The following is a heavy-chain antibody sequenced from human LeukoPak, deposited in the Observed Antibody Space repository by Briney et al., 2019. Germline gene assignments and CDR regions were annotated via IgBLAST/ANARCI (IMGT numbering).Heavy chain of an antibody. CDR1: GFTFSIYW. D-gene: IGHD4-17*01. V-gene: IGHV3-7*01. Sequence: GGSLRLSCAASGFTFSIYWMSSVRHAPRKGLEWVANIKQEGSEKNYVDSVKGRLTISRDKAKNSLYLQMNSLRAEDTAVYYCARGYGDYGYWGQGTLVTVSS. CDR3: ARGYGDYGY. CDR2: IKQEGSEK. J-gene: IGHJ4*02.